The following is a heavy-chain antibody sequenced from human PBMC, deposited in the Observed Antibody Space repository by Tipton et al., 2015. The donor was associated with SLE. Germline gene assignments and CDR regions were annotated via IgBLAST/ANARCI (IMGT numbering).Heavy chain of an antibody. CDR3: TTARRAWEVQPFDY. CDR2: IKEDGSEK. D-gene: IGHD1-26*01. J-gene: IGHJ4*02. Sequence: GSLRLSCEASGFTFSNYPMNWVRQAPGKGLEWVANIKEDGSEKYYVDSVKGRFSISRDNAKNSLSLQMNSLRAEDTAVYYCTTARRAWEVQPFDYWGQGTLVTVSS. CDR1: GFTFSNYP. V-gene: IGHV3-7*01.